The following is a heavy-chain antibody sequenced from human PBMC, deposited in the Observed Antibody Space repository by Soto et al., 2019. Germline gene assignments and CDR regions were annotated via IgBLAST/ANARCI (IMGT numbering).Heavy chain of an antibody. D-gene: IGHD5-12*01. CDR3: ARDPSYEYSGYDYYGMDV. J-gene: IGHJ6*02. V-gene: IGHV3-33*01. CDR2: IWYDGSNK. CDR1: GFTFSSYG. Sequence: QVQLVESGGGVVQPGRSLRLSCAASGFTFSSYGMHWVRQAPGKGLEWVAVIWYDGSNKYYADSVKGRFTISRDNSKNTLYLQMNSLRAEDMAVYYCARDPSYEYSGYDYYGMDVWGQGTTVTVSS.